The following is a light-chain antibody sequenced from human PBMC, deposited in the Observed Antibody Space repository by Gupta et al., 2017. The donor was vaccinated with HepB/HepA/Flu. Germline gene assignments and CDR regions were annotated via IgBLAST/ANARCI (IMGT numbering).Light chain of an antibody. V-gene: IGLV1-51*01. Sequence: QSVLTQPPSVSAAPGQKVTVPCSGSSSNIGNNYVSWYQQLPGTAPKLLIYGSNQRPSGIPDRFSGSRSGTSATLGISGLQTGDEADYYCGTWDSSLSAWVFGGGTKLTVL. CDR3: GTWDSSLSAWV. CDR1: SSNIGNNY. J-gene: IGLJ3*02. CDR2: GSN.